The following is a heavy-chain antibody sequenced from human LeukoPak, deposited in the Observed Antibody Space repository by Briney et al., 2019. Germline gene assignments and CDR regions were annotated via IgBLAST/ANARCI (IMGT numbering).Heavy chain of an antibody. CDR1: GFTFNNYE. Sequence: GGSLRLSCAASGFTFNNYEMNWVRQAPGKGLEWVSYISNSGRTRHYADSVKGRFTISRDNAKNSLYLHMNSLRAEDTAVYYCARDHNWNPDYWGQGTLVTVSS. CDR3: ARDHNWNPDY. CDR2: ISNSGRTR. V-gene: IGHV3-48*03. D-gene: IGHD1-20*01. J-gene: IGHJ4*02.